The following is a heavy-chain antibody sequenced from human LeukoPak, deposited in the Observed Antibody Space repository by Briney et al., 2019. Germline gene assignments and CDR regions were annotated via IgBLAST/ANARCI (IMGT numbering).Heavy chain of an antibody. CDR2: INQDGSDK. CDR3: ANSGDSYGWDFDY. Sequence: GGSLRLSCAASGFIFSHHWMSWVRQAPGKGLEWVANINQDGSDKYYVHSVKGRFTISRDNAENSLYLQMNSLRAEDTAVYYCANSGDSYGWDFDYWGQGSLVTVSS. CDR1: GFIFSHHW. J-gene: IGHJ4*02. D-gene: IGHD5-18*01. V-gene: IGHV3-7*01.